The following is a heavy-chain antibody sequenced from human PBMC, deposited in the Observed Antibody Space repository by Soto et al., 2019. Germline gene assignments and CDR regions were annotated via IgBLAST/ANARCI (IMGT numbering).Heavy chain of an antibody. J-gene: IGHJ4*02. CDR2: ISGSGGST. Sequence: XGSLNLSCAASGFTFSSYALSWVRQAPGKGLEWVSAISGSGGSTYYADSVKGRFTISRDNSKNTLYLQMNSLRAEDTAVYYCAKDSDYSNYFYYFDYWGQGTLVTVSS. CDR1: GFTFSSYA. D-gene: IGHD4-4*01. CDR3: AKDSDYSNYFYYFDY. V-gene: IGHV3-23*01.